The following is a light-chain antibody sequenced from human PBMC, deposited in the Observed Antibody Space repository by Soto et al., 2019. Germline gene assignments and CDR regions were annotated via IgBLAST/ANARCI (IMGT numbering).Light chain of an antibody. Sequence: EFVLTQSPGTLSLSPGERATLSCRASQSVSSSYLAWYQQKPGQAPRLLIYGASSRPTGIPDRFSGSGSGTDFTLTISRLEPEDFAVYYCQQYGSSSTFGQGTRLEI. J-gene: IGKJ5*01. V-gene: IGKV3-20*01. CDR2: GAS. CDR3: QQYGSSST. CDR1: QSVSSSY.